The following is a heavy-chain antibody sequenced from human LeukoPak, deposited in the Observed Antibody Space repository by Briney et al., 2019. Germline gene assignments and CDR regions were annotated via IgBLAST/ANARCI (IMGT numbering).Heavy chain of an antibody. CDR1: GGSISSSSYY. V-gene: IGHV4-39*07. D-gene: IGHD5-12*01. CDR2: IYYSGST. CDR3: ARGGGYDWRAFDY. J-gene: IGHJ4*02. Sequence: SETLSLTCTVSGGSISSSSYYWGWIRQPPGKGLEWIGSIYYSGSTYYSPSLKSRVTISVDTSKNQFSLKLSSVTAADTAVYYCARGGGYDWRAFDYWGQGTLVTVSS.